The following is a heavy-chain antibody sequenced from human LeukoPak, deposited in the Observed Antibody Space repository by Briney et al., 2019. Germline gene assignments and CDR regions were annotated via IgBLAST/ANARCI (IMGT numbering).Heavy chain of an antibody. V-gene: IGHV3-48*01. CDR3: VRDNPRCCGVIPANIDDF. Sequence: GGSLRLSCAASGFTFSRDSMNWVRQAPGKGLEWVAYINGGGSPIYYADSVRGRFTISRDNAKSSLYLQMNSLRAEDTALYYCVRDNPRCCGVIPANIDDFWGQGTLVTVSS. CDR1: GFTFSRDS. CDR2: INGGGSPI. D-gene: IGHD2-21*01. J-gene: IGHJ4*02.